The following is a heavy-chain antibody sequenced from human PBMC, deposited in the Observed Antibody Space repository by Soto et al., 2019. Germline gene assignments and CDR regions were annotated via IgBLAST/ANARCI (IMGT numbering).Heavy chain of an antibody. D-gene: IGHD3-10*01. CDR3: GRHLVMVRGVGAFDY. V-gene: IGHV4-59*08. CDR1: GGSISSYY. J-gene: IGHJ4*02. CDR2: IYYSGST. Sequence: SETLSLTCTVSGGSISSYYWSWIRQPPGKGLEWIGYIYYSGSTNYNPSLKSRVTISVDTSKNQFSLKLSSVTAADTAVYYCGRHLVMVRGVGAFDYWGQGPLVTVSS.